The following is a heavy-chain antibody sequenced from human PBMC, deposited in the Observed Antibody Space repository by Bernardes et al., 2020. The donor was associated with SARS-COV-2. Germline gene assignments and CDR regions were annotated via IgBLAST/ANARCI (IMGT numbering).Heavy chain of an antibody. D-gene: IGHD3-3*01. CDR2: IYPGDSDT. Sequence: GESLKISCHDSGYSFTSHWIAWVRQMPGKGLEWMGMIYPGDSDTRYSPSFQGQVTISADKSISTAYLQWSSLKASDTAMYYCARSSYTIFGVVTQYYYYGMDVWGQGTTVTVSS. V-gene: IGHV5-51*01. CDR3: ARSSYTIFGVVTQYYYYGMDV. J-gene: IGHJ6*02. CDR1: GYSFTSHW.